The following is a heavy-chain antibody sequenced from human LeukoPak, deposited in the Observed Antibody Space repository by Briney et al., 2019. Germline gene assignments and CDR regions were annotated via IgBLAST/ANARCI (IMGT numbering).Heavy chain of an antibody. J-gene: IGHJ4*02. CDR3: ARGGAAAGNFVY. V-gene: IGHV4-31*03. CDR2: IYYSGST. Sequence: SETLSLTCTVSGGSISSGGYYWSWIRQHPGKGLEWIGYIYYSGSTYYNPPLKSRVTISVDTSKNQFSLKLSSVTAADTAVYYCARGGAAAGNFVYWGQGTLVTVSS. D-gene: IGHD6-13*01. CDR1: GGSISSGGYY.